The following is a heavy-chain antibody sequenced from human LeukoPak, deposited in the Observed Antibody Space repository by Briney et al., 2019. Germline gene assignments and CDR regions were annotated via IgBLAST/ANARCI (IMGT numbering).Heavy chain of an antibody. Sequence: GESLKISCKVSGYSFSSYWIGWVRQTPGKGLEWMGIIYPGDSDTTYSPSFQGQVTISADKSISTVYLQWSGLKASDTAIYYCTRSPQHWLSGYWGQGTLVTVSS. CDR1: GYSFSSYW. CDR2: IYPGDSDT. J-gene: IGHJ4*02. D-gene: IGHD3-3*01. V-gene: IGHV5-51*01. CDR3: TRSPQHWLSGY.